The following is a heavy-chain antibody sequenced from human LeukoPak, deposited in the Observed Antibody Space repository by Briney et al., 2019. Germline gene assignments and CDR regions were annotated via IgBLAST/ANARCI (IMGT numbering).Heavy chain of an antibody. CDR3: AKDVVGDRGYYLDY. CDR1: GFTFSSYG. D-gene: IGHD3-22*01. CDR2: ISYDGSNK. Sequence: GGSLRLSCAASGFTFSSYGMHWVRQAPGKGLEWVAVISYDGSNKYYADSVKGRFTISRHNSKNTLYLQMNSLRAEDTAVYYCAKDVVGDRGYYLDYWGQGTLVTVSS. V-gene: IGHV3-30*18. J-gene: IGHJ4*02.